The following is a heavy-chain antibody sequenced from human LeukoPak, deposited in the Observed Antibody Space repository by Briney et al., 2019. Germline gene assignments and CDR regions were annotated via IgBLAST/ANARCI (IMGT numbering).Heavy chain of an antibody. CDR2: LSGSGGST. V-gene: IGHV3-23*01. D-gene: IGHD3-3*01. CDR1: GFTFSSYA. Sequence: GGSLRLSCAASGFTFSSYAMSWVRQAPGRGRVWGSALSGSGGSTYYADSVKGRFTISRDNSKNTLYLQMHRLRAEDTAVYYCAKDLVLRFLEWLPNNWFDPWGQGTLVTVSS. CDR3: AKDLVLRFLEWLPNNWFDP. J-gene: IGHJ5*02.